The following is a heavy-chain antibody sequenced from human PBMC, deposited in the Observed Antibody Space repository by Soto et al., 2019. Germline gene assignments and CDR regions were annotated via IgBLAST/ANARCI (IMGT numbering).Heavy chain of an antibody. CDR1: GFTFSSYA. V-gene: IGHV3-30-3*01. CDR2: ISYDGSNK. J-gene: IGHJ6*02. Sequence: QVQLVESGGGVVQPGRSLRLSCAASGFTFSSYAMHWVRQAPVKGLEWVAGISYDGSNKYYADSEKGRFTMSRDNSKNTLYLQMNSLRAEDTAVYYCARDATYYDFWSGPAYYYYGMDVWGQGTTVTVSS. D-gene: IGHD3-3*01. CDR3: ARDATYYDFWSGPAYYYYGMDV.